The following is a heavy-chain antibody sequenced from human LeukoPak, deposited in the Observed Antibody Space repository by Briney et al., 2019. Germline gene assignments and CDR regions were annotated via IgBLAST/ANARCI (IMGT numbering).Heavy chain of an antibody. CDR3: ARDGGGMVGALYYFDP. Sequence: NPGGSLRLSCLASGFTFSSYSMNWVRQAPGKGLEWVSSISSSSSFIYYADSVKGRFTISRDNAKNSLYLQINSLRAEDTAVYYCARDGGGMVGALYYFDPWGQGTLVTVSS. V-gene: IGHV3-21*01. CDR1: GFTFSSYS. CDR2: ISSSSSFI. J-gene: IGHJ4*02. D-gene: IGHD1-26*01.